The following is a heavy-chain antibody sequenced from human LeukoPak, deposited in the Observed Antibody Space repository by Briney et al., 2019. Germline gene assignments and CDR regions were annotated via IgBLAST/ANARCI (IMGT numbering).Heavy chain of an antibody. J-gene: IGHJ4*02. V-gene: IGHV4-59*01. CDR3: ASIVGGNSYFDS. CDR1: SGSISSYY. Sequence: SETLSLTCTVSSGSISSYYWRWIRQPPGKGLEWIAYIYHSGTTNYNPSLKSRVTISVDTSKNQFSLKVGSVTAADTAVYYCASIVGGNSYFDSWGQGTLVTVSS. D-gene: IGHD4-23*01. CDR2: IYHSGTT.